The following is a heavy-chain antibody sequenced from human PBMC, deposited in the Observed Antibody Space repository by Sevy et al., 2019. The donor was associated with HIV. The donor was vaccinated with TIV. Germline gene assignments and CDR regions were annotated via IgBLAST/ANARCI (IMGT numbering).Heavy chain of an antibody. Sequence: GGSLRLSCAASGFTFISYAMHWVRQAPGKGLEWVAVISYDGSNKYYADSVKGRFTISRDNSKNTLYLQMNSLRAEDTAVYYCAREDYYYDSSGYYPDTFDIWGQGTMVTVSS. CDR2: ISYDGSNK. V-gene: IGHV3-30-3*01. J-gene: IGHJ3*02. CDR3: AREDYYYDSSGYYPDTFDI. CDR1: GFTFISYA. D-gene: IGHD3-22*01.